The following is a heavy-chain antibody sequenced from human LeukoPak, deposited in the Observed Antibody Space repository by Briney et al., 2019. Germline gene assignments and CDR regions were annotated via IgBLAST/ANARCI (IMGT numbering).Heavy chain of an antibody. V-gene: IGHV3-23*01. CDR2: ISGSGGST. J-gene: IGHJ4*02. D-gene: IGHD5-12*01. Sequence: GGSLRLSCAASGFTFSSYAMSWVRQAPGKGLEWVSAISGSGGSTYYADSVKGRFTISRDNSKNTLFLQMNSLRAEDTAIYYCAKGAYDYIEIGYFDSWGQGTLVTVSS. CDR1: GFTFSSYA. CDR3: AKGAYDYIEIGYFDS.